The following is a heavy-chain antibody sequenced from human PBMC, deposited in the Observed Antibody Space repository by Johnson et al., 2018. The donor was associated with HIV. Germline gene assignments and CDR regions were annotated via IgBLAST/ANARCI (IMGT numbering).Heavy chain of an antibody. CDR1: GFTVSRNY. V-gene: IGHV3-66*02. CDR2: IYSGGST. Sequence: VQLVESGGGVVQPGGSLRLSCAASGFTVSRNYMNWVRQAPGKGLEWVSVIYSGGSTYYADSVKGRFTISRDNSKNTLYLQMNSLRAEDTAVYYCARSQTMIVDGADAFDIWGQGTMVTVSS. CDR3: ARSQTMIVDGADAFDI. J-gene: IGHJ3*02. D-gene: IGHD3-22*01.